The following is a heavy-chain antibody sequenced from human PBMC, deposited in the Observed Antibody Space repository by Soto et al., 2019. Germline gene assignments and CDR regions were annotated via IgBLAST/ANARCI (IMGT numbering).Heavy chain of an antibody. Sequence: PGGSLRLSCAASGFPFSSYAMSWVRQAPGKGLEWVSAISGSGGSTYYADSVKGRFTISRDNSKNTLYLQMNSLRAEDTAVYYCAKGGGNWGRGSLGAFDIWGQGTMVTVSS. CDR1: GFPFSSYA. V-gene: IGHV3-23*01. D-gene: IGHD7-27*01. J-gene: IGHJ3*02. CDR2: ISGSGGST. CDR3: AKGGGNWGRGSLGAFDI.